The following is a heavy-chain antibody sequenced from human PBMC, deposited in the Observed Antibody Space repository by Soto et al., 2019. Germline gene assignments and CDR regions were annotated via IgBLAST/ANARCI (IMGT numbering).Heavy chain of an antibody. CDR3: ARDQETYYDFWSGYYNWFDP. V-gene: IGHV1-18*01. Sequence: SVKVSCKASGYTFTSYGISWVRQAPGQGLEWMGWISAYNGNTNYAQKLQGRVTMTTDTSTSTAYMELRSLRSDDTAVYYCARDQETYYDFWSGYYNWFDPWGQGTLVTVSS. D-gene: IGHD3-3*01. J-gene: IGHJ5*02. CDR1: GYTFTSYG. CDR2: ISAYNGNT.